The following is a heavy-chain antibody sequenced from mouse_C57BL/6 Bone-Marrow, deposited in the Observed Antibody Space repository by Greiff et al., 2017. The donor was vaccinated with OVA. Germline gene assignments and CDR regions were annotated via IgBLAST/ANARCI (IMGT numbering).Heavy chain of an antibody. CDR3: ARKGGSRYYAMDY. CDR2: IYPGGGYT. J-gene: IGHJ4*01. Sequence: QVHLQQSGAELVRPGTSVKLSCKASGYTFTNYWIGWVKQRPGQGLEWIGVIYPGGGYTNYTEKFKGKATLTADKSSSTAYMQFSSLTSEDSATNYCARKGGSRYYAMDYWGQGTSVTVSS. D-gene: IGHD1-1*01. V-gene: IGHV1-63*01. CDR1: GYTFTNYW.